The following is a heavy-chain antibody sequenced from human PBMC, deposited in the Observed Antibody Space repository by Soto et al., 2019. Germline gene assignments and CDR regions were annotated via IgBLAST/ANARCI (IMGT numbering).Heavy chain of an antibody. Sequence: QVQLVESGGGVVQPGRSLRLSCAASGFTFSSYGMHWFRQAPGKGLERVAVISYDGSNKYYADSVKGRFTISRDNSKNALYLQMNGLRAEDTAVYYCAKDARGVVLRSSPRRGYGMYVWGQGTTVTVSS. CDR2: ISYDGSNK. D-gene: IGHD6-6*01. V-gene: IGHV3-30*18. J-gene: IGHJ6*02. CDR3: AKDARGVVLRSSPRRGYGMYV. CDR1: GFTFSSYG.